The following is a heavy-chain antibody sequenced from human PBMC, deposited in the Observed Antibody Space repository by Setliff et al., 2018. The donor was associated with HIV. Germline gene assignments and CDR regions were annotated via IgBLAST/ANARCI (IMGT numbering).Heavy chain of an antibody. CDR2: IYNGGST. CDR3: ARDSRWELLY. Sequence: GVLKISCAASGFIASSNYMNWVRQAPGKGLEWVSVIYNGGSTYYADSVKGRFTISRDNSKNTLYLQMNSLRSEDTAVYYCARDSRWELLYWGQGTLVTVSS. CDR1: GFIASSNY. J-gene: IGHJ4*02. D-gene: IGHD1-26*01. V-gene: IGHV3-66*02.